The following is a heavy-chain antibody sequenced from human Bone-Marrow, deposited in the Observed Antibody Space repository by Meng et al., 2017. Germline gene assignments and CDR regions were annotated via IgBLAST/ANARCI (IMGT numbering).Heavy chain of an antibody. V-gene: IGHV3-15*01. CDR1: GFTFSNAW. CDR3: TTHESIGYCSGGSCFHYYYYYGMGV. D-gene: IGHD2-15*01. J-gene: IGHJ6*02. Sequence: GESLKISCAASGFTFSNAWMSWVRQAPGKGLEWVGRIKSKTDGGTTDYAAPVNGRFTISRDDSKNTLYLQMNSLKTEDTAVYYCTTHESIGYCSGGSCFHYYYYYGMGVWGQGTTVTVSS. CDR2: IKSKTDGGTT.